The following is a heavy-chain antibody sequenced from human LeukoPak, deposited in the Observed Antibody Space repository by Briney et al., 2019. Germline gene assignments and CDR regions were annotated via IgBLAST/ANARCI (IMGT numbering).Heavy chain of an antibody. CDR3: AKGNIWFGELLQDY. CDR1: RFTFSSYS. CDR2: ISSSSSYI. Sequence: GGSLRLSCAASRFTFSSYSMNWVRQAPGKGLEWVSSISSSSSYIYYADSVKGRFTISRDNSKNTLYLQMNSLRAEDTAVYYCAKGNIWFGELLQDYWGQGTLVTVSS. J-gene: IGHJ4*02. D-gene: IGHD3-10*01. V-gene: IGHV3-21*01.